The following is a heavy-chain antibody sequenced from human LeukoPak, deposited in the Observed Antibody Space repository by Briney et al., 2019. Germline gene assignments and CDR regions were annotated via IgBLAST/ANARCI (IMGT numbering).Heavy chain of an antibody. CDR1: GGSINSYY. D-gene: IGHD3-22*01. Sequence: SETLSLTCTVSGGSINSYYWSWIRQPPGKGLEWIGYIYYSGGADYNPSLKSRVTISVDRSKNHFSLQLSSVTAADTAVYYCARSHDSSVLLSFDGWGQGTLVTVSS. V-gene: IGHV4-59*08. CDR2: IYYSGGA. CDR3: ARSHDSSVLLSFDG. J-gene: IGHJ4*02.